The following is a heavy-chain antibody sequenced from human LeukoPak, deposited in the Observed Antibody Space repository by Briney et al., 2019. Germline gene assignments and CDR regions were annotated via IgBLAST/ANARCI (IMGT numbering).Heavy chain of an antibody. CDR1: GYTFTGYY. CDR3: ARFGGHGRKLDY. J-gene: IGHJ4*02. Sequence: GASVKVSCKASGYTFTGYYMHWVPQAPGQGLEWMGWINPNSGGTNYAQKFQGRVTMTRDTSISTAYMELSSLRSEDTAVYYCARFGGHGRKLDYWGQGTLVTVSS. D-gene: IGHD3-16*01. CDR2: INPNSGGT. V-gene: IGHV1-2*02.